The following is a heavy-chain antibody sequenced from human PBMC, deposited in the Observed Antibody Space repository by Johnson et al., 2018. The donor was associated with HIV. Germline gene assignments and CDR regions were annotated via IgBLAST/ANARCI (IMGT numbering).Heavy chain of an antibody. V-gene: IGHV3-13*01. Sequence: VQLVESGGGLVQPGGSLRLSCAASGFTFSSYDMHWVRQATGKGLEWVSAIGTAGDTYYPGSVKGRFTISRDNSKNTLYLQMNSLRAEDTAVYYCARETDYGPPNAFDIWGQGTMV. CDR3: ARETDYGPPNAFDI. CDR2: IGTAGDT. CDR1: GFTFSSYD. J-gene: IGHJ3*02. D-gene: IGHD4-17*01.